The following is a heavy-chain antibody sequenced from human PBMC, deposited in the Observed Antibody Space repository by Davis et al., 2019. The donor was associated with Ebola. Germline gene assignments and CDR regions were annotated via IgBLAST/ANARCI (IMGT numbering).Heavy chain of an antibody. Sequence: PGGSLRLSCAASGFSFSTNAMSWVRQAPGKGLEWVSVIYSSGRTFYADSVKGRFTISRDNSKNTLYLQMNSLRTEDTAVYHCAKGISGGTVTLGDWGQGTLVTVSS. CDR1: GFSFSTNA. CDR2: IYSSGRT. CDR3: AKGISGGTVTLGD. D-gene: IGHD3-16*01. V-gene: IGHV3-66*01. J-gene: IGHJ1*01.